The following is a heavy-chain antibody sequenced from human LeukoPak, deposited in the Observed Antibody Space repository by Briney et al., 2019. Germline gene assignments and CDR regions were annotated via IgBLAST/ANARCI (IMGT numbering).Heavy chain of an antibody. CDR3: ARHIPFDC. CDR1: GFTFNSYA. J-gene: IGHJ4*02. V-gene: IGHV3-30*03. D-gene: IGHD2-21*01. Sequence: GGSLRLSCAASGFTFNSYAIHWVRQAPGKGLEWVAVISYHGTNKYYADSVKGRFTISRDNPKNTLYLQMDSLRAEDTAVYYCARHIPFDCWGQGTLVTVSS. CDR2: ISYHGTNK.